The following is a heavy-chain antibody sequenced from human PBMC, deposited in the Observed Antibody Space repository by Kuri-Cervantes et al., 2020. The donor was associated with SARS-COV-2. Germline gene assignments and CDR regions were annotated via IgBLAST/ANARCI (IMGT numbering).Heavy chain of an antibody. V-gene: IGHV1-69*02. D-gene: IGHD2-21*02. CDR3: AADMAYCGGDCYSNYYYYYGMDV. CDR1: GGTFSSYT. J-gene: IGHJ6*02. Sequence: SVKVSCKASGGTFSSYTISWVRQAPGQGLEWMGRIIPILGIANYAQKFQGRVTITADKSTSTAHMELSSLRSEDTAVYYCAADMAYCGGDCYSNYYYYYGMDVWGQGTTVTVSS. CDR2: IIPILGIA.